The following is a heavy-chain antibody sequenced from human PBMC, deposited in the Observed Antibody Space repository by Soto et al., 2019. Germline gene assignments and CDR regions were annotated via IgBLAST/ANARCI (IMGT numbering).Heavy chain of an antibody. J-gene: IGHJ6*02. Sequence: GALVKGACQASGSTFTSWAMHRVRQTKGQRLEWMGWINAGNGNTKYSQKFQGRVTITRDTSASTAYMELSSLRSEDTAVYYCARDLAGVGATVGGYYYGMDVWGQGTTVTVSS. CDR2: INAGNGNT. D-gene: IGHD1-26*01. CDR1: GSTFTSWA. CDR3: ARDLAGVGATVGGYYYGMDV. V-gene: IGHV1-3*01.